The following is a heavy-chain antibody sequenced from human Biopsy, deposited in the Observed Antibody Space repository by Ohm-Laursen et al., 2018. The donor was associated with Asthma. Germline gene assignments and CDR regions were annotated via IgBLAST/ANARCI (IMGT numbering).Heavy chain of an antibody. CDR3: TTGIDY. Sequence: SLRLSCAASGFTFRSYWMSWVRQAPGKGLEWVGRIKSKTDGETTDYAAPVKGRFTISRDDSKNTLYLQMNSLKTEDTAVYYCTTGIDYWGQGTLVTVSS. CDR2: IKSKTDGETT. J-gene: IGHJ4*02. CDR1: GFTFRSYW. V-gene: IGHV3-15*01.